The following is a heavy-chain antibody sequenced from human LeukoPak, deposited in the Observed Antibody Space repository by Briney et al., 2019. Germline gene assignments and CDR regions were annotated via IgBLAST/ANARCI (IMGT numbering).Heavy chain of an antibody. V-gene: IGHV1-8*01. CDR1: GYTFTSYD. D-gene: IGHD2-21*01. J-gene: IGHJ4*02. CDR2: MNPNSGNT. CDR3: TRSVRNGHIDY. Sequence: ASVKVSCKASGYTFTSYDINRVRQATGQGLEWMGWMNPNSGNTGYAQKFQGRVTMTRSTSISTAYMELSSLRFEDTAVYYCTRSVRNGHIDYWGQGALVTVSS.